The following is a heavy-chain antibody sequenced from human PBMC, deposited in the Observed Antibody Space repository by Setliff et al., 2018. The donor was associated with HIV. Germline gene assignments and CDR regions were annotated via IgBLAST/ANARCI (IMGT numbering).Heavy chain of an antibody. J-gene: IGHJ3*01. CDR1: GGTSSTYA. CDR3: AGPRGDEAFDV. Sequence: SVKVSCKASGGTSSTYAINWVRQAPGQGLEWMGQSIPVLDITNYAQKFQGTVTINADKSTNTMYLELRSLRPEDTAMYYCAGPRGDEAFDVWGQGTMVTVS. V-gene: IGHV1-69*10. D-gene: IGHD3-10*01. CDR2: SIPVLDIT.